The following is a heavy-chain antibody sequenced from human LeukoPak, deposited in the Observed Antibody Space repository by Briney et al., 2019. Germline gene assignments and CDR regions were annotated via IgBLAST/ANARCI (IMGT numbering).Heavy chain of an antibody. CDR3: AKVPLSGSYLYFDY. D-gene: IGHD1-26*01. Sequence: GGSLRLSCAASGFTVSNNYMSWVRQAPGKGLEWVSVFYSGGSTYYADSVKGRFTISRDNSKNTLYLQMNSLRAEDTAVYYCAKVPLSGSYLYFDYWGQGTLVTVSS. CDR1: GFTVSNNY. J-gene: IGHJ4*02. CDR2: FYSGGST. V-gene: IGHV3-53*01.